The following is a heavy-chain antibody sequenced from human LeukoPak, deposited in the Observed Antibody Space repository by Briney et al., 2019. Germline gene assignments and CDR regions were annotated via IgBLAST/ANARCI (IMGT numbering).Heavy chain of an antibody. J-gene: IGHJ4*02. D-gene: IGHD2-2*01. CDR1: GYTFTSYG. CDR2: ISAYNGNT. V-gene: IGHV1-18*01. Sequence: ASVKVSCNASGYTFTSYGISWVRQAPGQGLEWMGWISAYNGNTNYAQKYQGRVTMTTDTSTSTAYMELRSLRSDDTAIYYCARWEYCSSSSCYDESETFDYWGQGTLVTVSS. CDR3: ARWEYCSSSSCYDESETFDY.